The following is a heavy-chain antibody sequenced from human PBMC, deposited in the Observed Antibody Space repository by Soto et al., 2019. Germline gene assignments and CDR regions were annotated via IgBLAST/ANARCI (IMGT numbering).Heavy chain of an antibody. CDR1: GGTFSSYT. J-gene: IGHJ5*02. D-gene: IGHD2-2*01. Sequence: SVKVSCKASGGTFSSYTISWVRQAPGQGLEWMGRIIPILGIANYAQKFQGRVTITADKSTSTAYMELSSLRSEDTAVYYCARYAYIVVVPAAPDGFYPWGQGTLVTVPQ. CDR2: IIPILGIA. CDR3: ARYAYIVVVPAAPDGFYP. V-gene: IGHV1-69*02.